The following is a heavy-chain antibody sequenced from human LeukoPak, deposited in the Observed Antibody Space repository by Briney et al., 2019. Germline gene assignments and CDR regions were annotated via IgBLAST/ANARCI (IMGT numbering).Heavy chain of an antibody. Sequence: PSETLSLTCTVSGGSISSYYWSWIRQPPGKGLEWIGYIYYSGSTNYNPSLKSRVTISVDTSKNQFSLKLSSVTAADTAVYYCARRVGGGSIVTTKQYYYYYYYMDVWGKGTTLTVSS. CDR3: ARRVGGGSIVTTKQYYYYYYYMDV. CDR1: GGSISSYY. CDR2: IYYSGST. V-gene: IGHV4-59*01. D-gene: IGHD6-6*01. J-gene: IGHJ6*03.